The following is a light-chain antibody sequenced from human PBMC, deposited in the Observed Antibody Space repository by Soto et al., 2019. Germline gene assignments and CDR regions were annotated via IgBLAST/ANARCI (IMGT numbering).Light chain of an antibody. J-gene: IGKJ2*01. CDR3: QQYASSPYT. CDR2: GAS. Sequence: EIVLTQSPATLSLSPVERANLSSMASQSVSTYLAWYQQKPGQAPRLLIYGASRRATGIPDRFSGRESGTDFTLTITTLEPEDSAVYFCQQYASSPYTCGQGTKGDI. V-gene: IGKV3-20*01. CDR1: QSVSTY.